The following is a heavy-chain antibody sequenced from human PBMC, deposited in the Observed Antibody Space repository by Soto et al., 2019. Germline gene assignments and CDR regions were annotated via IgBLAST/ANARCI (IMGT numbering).Heavy chain of an antibody. Sequence: QVQLVQSGAEVKKPGSSVKVSCKASGGTFSSYTISWVRQAPGQGLEWMGRIIPILGIANYAQKFQGRVTITADKSTSTAYMELSSLGSEDTAVYYCARVFGELERPFDYWGQGTLVTVS. CDR1: GGTFSSYT. J-gene: IGHJ4*02. V-gene: IGHV1-69*02. CDR2: IIPILGIA. CDR3: ARVFGELERPFDY. D-gene: IGHD1-1*01.